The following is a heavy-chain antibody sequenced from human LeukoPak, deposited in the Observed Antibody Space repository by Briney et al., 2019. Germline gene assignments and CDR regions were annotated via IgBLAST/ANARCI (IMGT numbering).Heavy chain of an antibody. CDR1: GDIFNSYS. CDR3: ARVGRSRGSLPNSYYYMDV. D-gene: IGHD1-26*01. Sequence: GSSVKVSCNASGDIFNSYSVSWVRQAPGQGLEWMGGIIPIFGSTNYAQKFQGRVTITTDQSTRTAYMELNSLSSDYTAVYYCARVGRSRGSLPNSYYYMDVWGKGTTVTVSS. J-gene: IGHJ6*03. V-gene: IGHV1-69*05. CDR2: IIPIFGST.